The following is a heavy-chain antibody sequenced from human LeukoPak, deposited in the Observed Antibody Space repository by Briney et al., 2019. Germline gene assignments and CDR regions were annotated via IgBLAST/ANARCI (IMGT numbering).Heavy chain of an antibody. CDR1: GFSFSDYY. CDR2: VSSSGAAV. V-gene: IGHV3-11*01. Sequence: GGSLRLSCAASGFSFSDYYMSWIRQSPGKGLEWLSYVSSSGAAVHYADSVKGRFTISRDNAKKSLYLQMDSLTAEDTALYYCTRDASVGATGGWFDPWGQGTLVTVSS. CDR3: TRDASVGATGGWFDP. D-gene: IGHD1-26*01. J-gene: IGHJ5*02.